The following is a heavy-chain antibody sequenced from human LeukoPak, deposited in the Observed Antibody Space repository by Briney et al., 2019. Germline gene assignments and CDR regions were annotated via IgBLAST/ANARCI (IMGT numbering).Heavy chain of an antibody. Sequence: GESLKISCKGSGYSFTSYWIGWVRQMPGKGLEWMGIIYPGDSDTGYSPSFQGQVTISADKSISTAYLQWSSLKASDTAMYYCARHPTVLRYFDWLSLVDYWGQGTLVTVSS. D-gene: IGHD3-9*01. CDR2: IYPGDSDT. V-gene: IGHV5-51*01. J-gene: IGHJ4*02. CDR1: GYSFTSYW. CDR3: ARHPTVLRYFDWLSLVDY.